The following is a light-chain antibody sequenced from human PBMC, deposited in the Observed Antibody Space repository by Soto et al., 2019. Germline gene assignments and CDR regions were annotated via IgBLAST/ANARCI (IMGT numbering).Light chain of an antibody. V-gene: IGKV3-20*01. CDR1: QSVSSSY. J-gene: IGKJ3*01. CDR3: QQYGSSPT. Sequence: EIVLTQSPGTLSLSPGERATLSCRASQSVSSSYLAWYQQKPGQAPRLLLYGASSRATGIPDRFSGSGSGTDFTLTISRLEPEDFAVYYCQQYGSSPTFGPGTKVDIE. CDR2: GAS.